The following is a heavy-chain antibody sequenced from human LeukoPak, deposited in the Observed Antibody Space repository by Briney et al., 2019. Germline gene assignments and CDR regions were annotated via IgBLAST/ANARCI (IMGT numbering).Heavy chain of an antibody. J-gene: IGHJ4*02. D-gene: IGHD2-2*01. CDR1: GGSISSNKW. CDR2: IYHGGST. CDR3: ARVKADTSCYDY. V-gene: IGHV4-4*02. Sequence: SETLSLTCAVSGGSISSNKWWSWVRQPPGKGLEWIGEIYHGGSTNYNPSLKSRVTISIDKSKNQFSLKLSSVTAADTAVCYCARVKADTSCYDYWGQGTLVTVSS.